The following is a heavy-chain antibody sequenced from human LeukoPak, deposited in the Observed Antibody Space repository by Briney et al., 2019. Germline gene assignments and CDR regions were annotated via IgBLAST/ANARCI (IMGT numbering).Heavy chain of an antibody. CDR3: ASKYYYDSSGYEY. CDR1: GYTFTGYY. D-gene: IGHD3-22*01. CDR2: INPNSGGT. V-gene: IGHV1-2*06. J-gene: IGHJ4*02. Sequence: ASVKVSCKASGYTFTGYYMHWVRQAPGQGLEWMGRINPNSGGTNYAQKFQGRVTMTRDTSISTAHMELSRLRSDDTAVYYCASKYYYDSSGYEYWGQGTLVTVSS.